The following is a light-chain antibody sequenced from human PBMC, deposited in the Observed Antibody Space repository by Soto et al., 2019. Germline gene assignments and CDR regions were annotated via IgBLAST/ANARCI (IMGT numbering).Light chain of an antibody. CDR1: QSVSSSY. J-gene: IGKJ1*01. V-gene: IGKV3-20*01. CDR2: GVS. CDR3: QQYASSSWT. Sequence: EIVLTQSPGTLSLPPGERATLSCRPSQSVSSSYLAWYQQKPGQAPRLLIYGVSSRATGIPDRFSGSGSGTDFTLTISRLEPEDFAVYYCQQYASSSWTFGQGTKVQIK.